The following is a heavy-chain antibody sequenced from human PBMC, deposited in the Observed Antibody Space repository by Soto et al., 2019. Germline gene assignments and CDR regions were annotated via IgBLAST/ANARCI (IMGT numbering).Heavy chain of an antibody. Sequence: EVQLVESGGGLVKPGGSLRLSCAASGFTFSNAWMSWVRQAPGKGLEWVGRIKSKTDGGTTDYAAPVKGRFTISRDDSKNTLYLQMNSLKTEDTAVYYCTTERGLPENYDYIWGSSSENWFDPWGQGTLVTVSS. CDR2: IKSKTDGGTT. CDR1: GFTFSNAW. V-gene: IGHV3-15*01. CDR3: TTERGLPENYDYIWGSSSENWFDP. D-gene: IGHD3-16*01. J-gene: IGHJ5*02.